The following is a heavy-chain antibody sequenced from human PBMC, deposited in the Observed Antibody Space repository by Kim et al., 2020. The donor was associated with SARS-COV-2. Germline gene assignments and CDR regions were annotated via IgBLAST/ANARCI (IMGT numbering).Heavy chain of an antibody. CDR2: ISGSGGST. Sequence: GGSLRLSCAASGFTFSSYAMSWVRQAPGKGLEWVSAISGSGGSTYYADSVKGRFTISRDNSKNTLYLQMNSLRAEDTAVYYCANSIAATPLALEIVDYWGQGTLVTVSS. D-gene: IGHD6-13*01. J-gene: IGHJ4*02. CDR3: ANSIAATPLALEIVDY. CDR1: GFTFSSYA. V-gene: IGHV3-23*01.